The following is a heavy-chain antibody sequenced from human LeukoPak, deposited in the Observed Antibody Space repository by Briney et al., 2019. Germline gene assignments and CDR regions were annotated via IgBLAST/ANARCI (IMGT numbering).Heavy chain of an antibody. Sequence: PSETLSLTCTVSGGSVSSGSYYWSWIRQPPGKGLEWIGYIYYSGSTNYNPSLKSRVTISVDTSKNQFSLKLSSVTAADTAVYYCARGQEGDDYWGQGTLVTVSS. J-gene: IGHJ4*02. CDR3: ARGQEGDDY. CDR2: IYYSGST. CDR1: GGSVSSGSYY. V-gene: IGHV4-61*01. D-gene: IGHD3-16*01.